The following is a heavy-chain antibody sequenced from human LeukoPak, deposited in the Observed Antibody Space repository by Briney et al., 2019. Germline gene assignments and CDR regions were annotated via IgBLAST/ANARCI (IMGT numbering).Heavy chain of an antibody. CDR3: ARDSANGNNWYFDY. Sequence: ASGTLSLTCAVSGDSISSSNWWNWVRQPPGQGLEWIGEISHSGTTLYNPSLRSRVTISIDKSKNHFSLNLNSVTAADPAVYYCARDSANGNNWYFDYWGQGTLVTVSS. V-gene: IGHV4-4*02. D-gene: IGHD5-24*01. CDR2: ISHSGTT. J-gene: IGHJ4*02. CDR1: GDSISSSNW.